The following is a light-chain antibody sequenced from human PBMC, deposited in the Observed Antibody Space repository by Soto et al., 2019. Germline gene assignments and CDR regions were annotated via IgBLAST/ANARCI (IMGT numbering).Light chain of an antibody. CDR3: CLYAGSSSYV. CDR1: SSDVGGYNL. CDR2: EGS. V-gene: IGLV2-23*01. J-gene: IGLJ1*01. Sequence: QSVLTQPASVSGSPGQSITISCTGSSSDVGGYNLVSWYQHHPGKAPKLIIYEGSQRPSGVSNRFFGSKSGNTASLTISGLQAEDEADYHCCLYAGSSSYVFGTGTKLTVL.